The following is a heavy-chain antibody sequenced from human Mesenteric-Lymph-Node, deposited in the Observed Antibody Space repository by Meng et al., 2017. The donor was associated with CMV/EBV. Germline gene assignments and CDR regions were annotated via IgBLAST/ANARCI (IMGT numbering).Heavy chain of an antibody. Sequence: ESLKISCAVYGGSFCGYYWSWLRQPPGKGLEWIGELNHSGSTNYNPSRKSRVTISVDTSKNQFTLKLSSVTAADTAVYYCARGPPIFGVVILYYYYGMDVWGQGTTVTVSS. J-gene: IGHJ6*02. V-gene: IGHV4-34*01. CDR2: LNHSGST. CDR3: ARGPPIFGVVILYYYYGMDV. CDR1: GGSFCGYY. D-gene: IGHD3-3*01.